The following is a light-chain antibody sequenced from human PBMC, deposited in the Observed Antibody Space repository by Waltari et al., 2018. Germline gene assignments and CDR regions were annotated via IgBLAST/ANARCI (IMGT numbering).Light chain of an antibody. CDR2: DVT. J-gene: IGLJ2*01. V-gene: IGLV2-14*03. CDR1: SSDVGGDDS. Sequence: QSALTQPASVSGSPGQSITISCTGSSSDVGGDDSVSWYQDHPGQAPKVIMYDVTNRPSGVSTRFSGSKSGNTASLTISGLQAEDEATYYCTSQSSNNVVTFGGGTKLTVL. CDR3: TSQSSNNVVT.